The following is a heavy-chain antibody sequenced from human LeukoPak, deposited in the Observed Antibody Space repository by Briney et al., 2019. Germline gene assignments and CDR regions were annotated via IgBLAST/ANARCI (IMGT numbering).Heavy chain of an antibody. J-gene: IGHJ4*02. CDR1: GFTFSDYY. CDR3: AGKGYSSSWFN. D-gene: IGHD6-13*01. Sequence: GGSLRLSCAASGFTFSDYYMSWIRQAPGKGLEWVSYISSSGSTIYYADSVKGRFTISRDNAKNSLYLQMNTLRAEDTAMYYCAGKGYSSSWFNWGQGTLVTVSS. CDR2: ISSSGSTI. V-gene: IGHV3-11*01.